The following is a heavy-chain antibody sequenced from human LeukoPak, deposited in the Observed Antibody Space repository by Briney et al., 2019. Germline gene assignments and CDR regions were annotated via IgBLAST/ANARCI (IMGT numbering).Heavy chain of an antibody. D-gene: IGHD3-3*02. Sequence: SETLSLTCAVYGGSFSGYYWSWIRQPPGKGLEWIGEINHRRSTNYNPSLKSRVTMSVDTSKNQFSLNLSSVTAADTAVYYCARGQFWSGYSIWGQGALVTVSS. J-gene: IGHJ4*02. V-gene: IGHV4-34*01. CDR2: INHRRST. CDR3: ARGQFWSGYSI. CDR1: GGSFSGYY.